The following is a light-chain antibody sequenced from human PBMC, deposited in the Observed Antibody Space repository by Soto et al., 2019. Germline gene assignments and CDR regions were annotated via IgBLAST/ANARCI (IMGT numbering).Light chain of an antibody. V-gene: IGKV1-39*01. J-gene: IGKJ1*01. CDR2: AAS. CDR1: QSISSY. Sequence: DIQMTQSPSSLSASVGDRVTITCRASQSISSYLNWYQQKPGKAPKLLIYAASSLQSGVPSRFSGSGSGTDLTLTISSLQPEDFATYSCQQSYSTPPTFGQGTKVEIK. CDR3: QQSYSTPPT.